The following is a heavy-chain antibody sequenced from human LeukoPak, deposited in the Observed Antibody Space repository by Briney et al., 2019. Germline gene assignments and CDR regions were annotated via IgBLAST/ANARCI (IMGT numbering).Heavy chain of an antibody. Sequence: GGSLRLSCAASGITFTNYAMTWVRQAPGKGLEWVSAISGSGGSTYYADSVKGRFTISRDNSKNTLYLQMNSLRAEDTAVYYCAKEGPLIDYGDYETGFDYWGQGTLVTVSS. CDR3: AKEGPLIDYGDYETGFDY. D-gene: IGHD4-17*01. CDR2: ISGSGGST. J-gene: IGHJ4*02. CDR1: GITFTNYA. V-gene: IGHV3-23*01.